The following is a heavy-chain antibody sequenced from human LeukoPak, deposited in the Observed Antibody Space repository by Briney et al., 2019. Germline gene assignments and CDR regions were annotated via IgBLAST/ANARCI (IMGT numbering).Heavy chain of an antibody. V-gene: IGHV4-39*07. D-gene: IGHD3-3*01. Sequence: SETLSLTCTVSGGSISSSSYYWGWIRQPPGKGLEWIGEINHSGSTNYNPSLKSRVTISVDTSKNQFSLKLSSVTAADTAVYYCARLGAKNYDRRHNWFDPWGQGTLVTVSS. J-gene: IGHJ5*02. CDR2: INHSGST. CDR3: ARLGAKNYDRRHNWFDP. CDR1: GGSISSSSYY.